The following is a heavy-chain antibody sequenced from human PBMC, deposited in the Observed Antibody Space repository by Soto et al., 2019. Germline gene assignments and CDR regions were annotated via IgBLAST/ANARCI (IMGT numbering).Heavy chain of an antibody. V-gene: IGHV4-34*01. CDR3: ARGVSRSGGSQNYYYYMDV. Sequence: SETLSLTCAVYGGSFSGYYWSWIRQPPGKGLEWIGEINHSGSTNYNPSLKSRVTISVDTSKNQFSLKLSSVTAADTAVYYCARGVSRSGGSQNYYYYMDVWGKGTTVTVSS. CDR2: INHSGST. CDR1: GGSFSGYY. J-gene: IGHJ6*03. D-gene: IGHD2-15*01.